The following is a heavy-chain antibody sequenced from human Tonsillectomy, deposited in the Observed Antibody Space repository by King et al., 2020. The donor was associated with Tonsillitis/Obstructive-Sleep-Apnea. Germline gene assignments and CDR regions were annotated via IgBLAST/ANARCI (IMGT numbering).Heavy chain of an antibody. CDR3: ARDPIVLEPAAIPSAFDI. CDR2: SNHRGRT. J-gene: IGHJ3*02. D-gene: IGHD2-2*02. V-gene: IGHV4-34*01. CDR1: GGSFSGYY. Sequence: VQLQQWGAGLLKPSETLSLTCAVYGGSFSGYYWSWVRQPPGKGLEWVGESNHRGRTNYNPSLKSRVTISLASSKNQLSLKLSSVTAADTAVYYCARDPIVLEPAAIPSAFDIWGQGTMVTVSS.